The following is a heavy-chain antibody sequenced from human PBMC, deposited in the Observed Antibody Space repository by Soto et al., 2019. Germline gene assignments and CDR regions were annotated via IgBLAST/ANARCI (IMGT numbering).Heavy chain of an antibody. CDR3: ARAGYRSSSSCYGQVHYYYYGMDV. Sequence: GGSLRLSCAASGFTFNSYSMNWVRQAPGKGLEWVSYISSSSRTRYYADSVKGRFSISRDTAKNSVYLQMNSLRDEDTAVYYCARAGYRSSSSCYGQVHYYYYGMDVCGQGPTVTVYS. V-gene: IGHV3-48*02. CDR2: ISSSSRTR. J-gene: IGHJ6*02. CDR1: GFTFNSYS. D-gene: IGHD2-2*01.